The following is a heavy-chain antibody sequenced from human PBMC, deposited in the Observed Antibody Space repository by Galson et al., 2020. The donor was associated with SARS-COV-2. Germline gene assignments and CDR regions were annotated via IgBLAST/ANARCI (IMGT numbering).Heavy chain of an antibody. D-gene: IGHD3-10*01. CDR3: ARPQYYYGWGSYRFDAFDI. Sequence: SETLSPTCAVYGGSFRAYYWSWIRQPPGKGLEWIGEINHSGTTNYNPPLKSRVTISVDTSQNQFSLRLTSATPADTAVYYIARPQYYYGWGSYRFDAFDIWGQGTMVTVSS. V-gene: IGHV4-34*01. J-gene: IGHJ3*02. CDR1: GGSFRAYY. CDR2: INHSGTT.